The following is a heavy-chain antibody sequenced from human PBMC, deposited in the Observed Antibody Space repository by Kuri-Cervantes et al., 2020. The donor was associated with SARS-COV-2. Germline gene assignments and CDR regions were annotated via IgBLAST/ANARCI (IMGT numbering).Heavy chain of an antibody. D-gene: IGHD2-2*01. CDR1: GYTFTSYG. CDR2: ISAYNGNT. CDR3: ARSSLILPTYCSSTSCYPGMDV. V-gene: IGHV1-18*01. Sequence: ASVKVSCKASGYTFTSYGISWVRQAPGQGLEWMGWISAYNGNTNYAQKLQGRVTMTTDTSTSTAYMELRSLRSGDTAVYYCARSSLILPTYCSSTSCYPGMDVWGQGTTVTVSS. J-gene: IGHJ6*02.